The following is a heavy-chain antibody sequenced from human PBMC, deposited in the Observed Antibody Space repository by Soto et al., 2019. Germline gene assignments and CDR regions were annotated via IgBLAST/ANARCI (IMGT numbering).Heavy chain of an antibody. J-gene: IGHJ4*02. V-gene: IGHV3-30-3*01. D-gene: IGHD3-10*01. Sequence: GGSLRLSCAASGFTFSSYAMHWVRQAPGKGLEWVAVISYDGSNKYYADSVKGRFTISRDNSKNTLYLQMNSLRAEDTAVYYCARSGVAWSPPRYFDYWGQGTLVTVSS. CDR2: ISYDGSNK. CDR3: ARSGVAWSPPRYFDY. CDR1: GFTFSSYA.